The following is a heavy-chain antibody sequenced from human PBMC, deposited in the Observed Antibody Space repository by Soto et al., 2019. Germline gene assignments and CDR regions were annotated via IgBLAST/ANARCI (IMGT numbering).Heavy chain of an antibody. CDR1: GGSISSSSYY. Sequence: QLQLQESGPGLVKPSETLSLTCTVSGGSISSSSYYWGLVRQPPGKGLECLGRIHYSGSPYYNPSHKSRAGKSLDTSMYQFTLRLSSVTAADTAVYYCTRDIPPAPGLWARYGPRGFCFDHWGRANLVIVSA. J-gene: IGHJ5*02. CDR2: IHYSGSP. V-gene: IGHV4-39*02. CDR3: TRDIPPAPGLWARYGPRGFCFDH. D-gene: IGHD3-16*01.